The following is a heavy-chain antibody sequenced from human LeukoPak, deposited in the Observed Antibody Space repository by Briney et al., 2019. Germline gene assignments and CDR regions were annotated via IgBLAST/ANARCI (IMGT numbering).Heavy chain of an antibody. CDR1: GFTFSNYV. D-gene: IGHD2-21*01. J-gene: IGHJ4*02. CDR3: AKDTSLRPIASDY. V-gene: IGHV3-23*01. Sequence: GGSLRLSCAASGFTFSNYVMSWVRQAPGKGLEWVSSISGSGGSTYYADSVKGRFTISRDNSKNTLYLQMNSLRAEDTAVYYCAKDTSLRPIASDYWGQGTLVTVSS. CDR2: ISGSGGST.